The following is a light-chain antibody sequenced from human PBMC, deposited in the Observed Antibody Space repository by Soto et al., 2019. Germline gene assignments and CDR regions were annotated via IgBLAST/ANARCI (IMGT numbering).Light chain of an antibody. CDR1: QSVSSN. J-gene: IGKJ4*01. CDR2: GAS. CDR3: QQYNNWPLT. Sequence: EIVMTQSPATLSVSPGERATLSCRARQSVSSNLAWYQQKPGQAPRLLIYGASTRATGIPARFSGSGSGTEFTLTISSLQSEYFAVYYFQQYNNWPLTFGGGTKVEIK. V-gene: IGKV3-15*01.